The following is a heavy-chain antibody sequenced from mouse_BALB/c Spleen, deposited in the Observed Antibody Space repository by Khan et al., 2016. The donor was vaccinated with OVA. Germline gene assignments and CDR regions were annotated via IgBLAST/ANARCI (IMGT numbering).Heavy chain of an antibody. CDR1: GYTFTSYG. D-gene: IGHD2-10*01. CDR3: ARPPYFSYTLDH. J-gene: IGHJ4*01. CDR2: INTYTGEP. Sequence: QIQLVQSGPELKKPGETVKISCKASGYTFTSYGMNWVKQSPGKALKWMGGINTYTGEPTYADDFKGRFAFSLETSASTAYLQINNLKNEDTATYFCARPPYFSYTLDHWGQGTSVTVSS. V-gene: IGHV9-3-1*01.